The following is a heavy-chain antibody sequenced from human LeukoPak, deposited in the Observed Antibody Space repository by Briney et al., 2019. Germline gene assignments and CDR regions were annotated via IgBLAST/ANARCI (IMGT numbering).Heavy chain of an antibody. Sequence: GGSLRLSCTASGFTFSGRYMDWVRQAPGKGLEWVGRSRDRANGYTPEYAASVRGRFTISRDDPETSMYLQMNSLKTEDSAVYYCTRGGTSSVAYYYHMDVWGQGTTVTVSS. D-gene: IGHD1-26*01. CDR3: TRGGTSSVAYYYHMDV. J-gene: IGHJ6*02. CDR1: GFTFSGRY. V-gene: IGHV3-72*01. CDR2: SRDRANGYTP.